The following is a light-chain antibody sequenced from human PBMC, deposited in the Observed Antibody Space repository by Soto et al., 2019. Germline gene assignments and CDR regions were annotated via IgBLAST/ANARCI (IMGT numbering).Light chain of an antibody. CDR1: QFLSSY. J-gene: IGKJ5*01. V-gene: IGKV3-11*01. CDR3: HQRNK. Sequence: ELVLTQSPATLPLSSVERATLSCRASQFLSSYLAWYQQIPGQPPRLLIYDTSNRVTGIPARFSGSRSGTDFTLTISSLEPEDFAVYFCHQRNKFGQGTRLEI. CDR2: DTS.